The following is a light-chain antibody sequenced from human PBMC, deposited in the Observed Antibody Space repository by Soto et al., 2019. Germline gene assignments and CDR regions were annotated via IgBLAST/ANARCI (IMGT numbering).Light chain of an antibody. V-gene: IGKV1-12*01. Sequence: DMQLTQSPSSVSASVGDRVTITCRASQGISNWLAWYQQKPGKAPKLLIYGASNLQSGVRSRFSGGGSGTHFTLIISSLPPEDFATYYCQQTNTFLPLTFGGGTKVEIK. CDR3: QQTNTFLPLT. CDR1: QGISNW. J-gene: IGKJ4*01. CDR2: GAS.